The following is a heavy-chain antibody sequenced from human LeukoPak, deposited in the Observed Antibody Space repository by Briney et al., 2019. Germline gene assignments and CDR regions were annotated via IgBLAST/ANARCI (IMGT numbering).Heavy chain of an antibody. Sequence: GSLRLSCAASGFTFSSYSMNWVRQAPGKGLEWVSSISSSSSYIYYADSVKGRFTISRDNAKNSLYLQMNSLRAEDTAVYYCAKDGGLWVSAHWGDSWGRGTLVTVSS. V-gene: IGHV3-21*01. CDR2: ISSSSSYI. CDR1: GFTFSSYS. J-gene: IGHJ4*02. D-gene: IGHD7-27*01. CDR3: AKDGGLWVSAHWGDS.